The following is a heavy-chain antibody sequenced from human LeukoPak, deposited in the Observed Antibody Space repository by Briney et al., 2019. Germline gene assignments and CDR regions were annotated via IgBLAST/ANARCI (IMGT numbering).Heavy chain of an antibody. CDR1: GFTFSSYW. Sequence: GGSLRLSCAASGFTFSSYWMSWVRQAPGKGLEWVANIKQDGSEKYYVDSVKGRFTISRDNAKNSLYLQMNSLRAEDTAVYYCARWSNYYDSSGYSFDYWGQGTLVTVSS. V-gene: IGHV3-7*01. CDR3: ARWSNYYDSSGYSFDY. J-gene: IGHJ4*02. CDR2: IKQDGSEK. D-gene: IGHD3-22*01.